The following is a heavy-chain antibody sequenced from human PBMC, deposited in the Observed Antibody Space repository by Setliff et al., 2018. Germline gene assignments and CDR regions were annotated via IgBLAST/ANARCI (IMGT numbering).Heavy chain of an antibody. V-gene: IGHV4-34*01. J-gene: IGHJ3*02. CDR1: GGSFSGYY. CDR2: INHSGSS. D-gene: IGHD7-27*01. Sequence: PSETLSLTCAVYGGSFSGYYWSWIRQPPGKGLEWIGEINHSGSSNYNPSLKSRVTMSVDTSKNEFSLNLSSVSAADTAVYYCARPLTGGYAFDIWGQGTMVTVSS. CDR3: ARPLTGGYAFDI.